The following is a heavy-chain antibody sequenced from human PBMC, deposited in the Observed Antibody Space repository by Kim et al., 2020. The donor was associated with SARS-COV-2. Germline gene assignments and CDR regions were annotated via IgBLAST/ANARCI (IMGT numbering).Heavy chain of an antibody. CDR1: GFTFSTYA. CDR2: VSPNGGNT. J-gene: IGHJ4*02. CDR3: ARDLYDFLSGFGL. D-gene: IGHD3-3*01. V-gene: IGHV3-64*01. Sequence: GGSLRLSCVTSGFTFSTYALHWVRQAPGKGLEYVSGVSPNGGNTYYANSVKGRFTISRDNSKNTLYLQMGSLRAEDTAVYYCARDLYDFLSGFGLWGQGTLDTVSS.